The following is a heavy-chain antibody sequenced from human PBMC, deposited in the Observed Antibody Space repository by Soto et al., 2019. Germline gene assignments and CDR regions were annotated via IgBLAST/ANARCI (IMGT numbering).Heavy chain of an antibody. V-gene: IGHV4-31*03. CDR2: SYFSGNT. Sequence: QVHLQESGPGLVKPSQTLSLTCTVSGDAISRGGYYWGWIRQHPGKGLQWLGYSYFSGNTYYSPSFRGRITISVDMSENQFSLKLTSASAADTAVHFCVRCRVYTGSGHGAWWFDPWGQGTLVTVSS. D-gene: IGHD5-12*01. CDR3: VRCRVYTGSGHGAWWFDP. CDR1: GDAISRGGYY. J-gene: IGHJ5*02.